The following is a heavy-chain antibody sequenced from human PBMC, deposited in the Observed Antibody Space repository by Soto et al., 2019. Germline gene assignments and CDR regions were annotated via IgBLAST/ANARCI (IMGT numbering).Heavy chain of an antibody. CDR1: GGSISSGDCY. CDR2: IDLTGRT. CDR3: ARFSSLDKDYVVDV. D-gene: IGHD6-19*01. Sequence: QVQLQESGPGLVTPSQTLSLTCTVSGGSISSGDCYWSWIRQPPGKGLEWIGYIDLTGRTYYNPSLQSRVAVSVDTSKNQFSLTLSSVTAADTAVYFCARFSSLDKDYVVDVWGQGTMVTVSS. J-gene: IGHJ6*02. V-gene: IGHV4-30-4*08.